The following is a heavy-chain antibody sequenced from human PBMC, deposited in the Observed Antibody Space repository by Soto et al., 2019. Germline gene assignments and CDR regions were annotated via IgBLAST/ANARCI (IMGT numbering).Heavy chain of an antibody. CDR1: GGTFSTSS. CDR3: AAHDFGVFLPPDQYQHYYYGLDV. J-gene: IGHJ6*02. V-gene: IGHV1-69*18. Sequence: QVQLVQSGTEVKKPGSSVRVSCTASGGTFSTSSISWVRQAPGQGLEWMGTVITVFNTAKYAQKFQGRVTITADESTSTAYMELSSLKFEDTAVYYCAAHDFGVFLPPDQYQHYYYGLDVWGQGTTVTVSS. D-gene: IGHD3-3*01. CDR2: VITVFNTA.